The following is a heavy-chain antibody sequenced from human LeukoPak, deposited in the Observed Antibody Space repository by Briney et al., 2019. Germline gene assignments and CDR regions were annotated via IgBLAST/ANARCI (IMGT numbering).Heavy chain of an antibody. CDR1: GDTLTGYY. CDR2: FDPNTGAT. J-gene: IGHJ3*02. Sequence: ASVKVSCKASGDTLTGYYIHWVRQAPRQGLEWMGCFDPNTGATHYAQKFQGRVTVTRDTSIDTDFLELRSLISDDTALYYCAGYTVVRGLTLSAFDIWGQGTMVTVSS. CDR3: AGYTVVRGLTLSAFDI. V-gene: IGHV1-2*02. D-gene: IGHD3-10*01.